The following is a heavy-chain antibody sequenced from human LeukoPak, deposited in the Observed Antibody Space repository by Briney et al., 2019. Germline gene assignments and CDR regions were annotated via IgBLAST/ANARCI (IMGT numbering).Heavy chain of an antibody. Sequence: NLGESLKISCKGSGYSFTSYWISWVRQLPGKGLEWMGRIDPSDSYTNYSPSFQGHVTISADKSISTAYLQWSSLKASDTAMYYCARPNITSYYDSRGYDAFDVWGQGTMVTVSS. CDR2: IDPSDSYT. J-gene: IGHJ3*01. D-gene: IGHD3-22*01. CDR3: ARPNITSYYDSRGYDAFDV. CDR1: GYSFTSYW. V-gene: IGHV5-10-1*01.